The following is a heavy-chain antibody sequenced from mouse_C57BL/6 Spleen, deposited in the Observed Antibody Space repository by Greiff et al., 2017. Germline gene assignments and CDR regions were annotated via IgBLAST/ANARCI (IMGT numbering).Heavy chain of an antibody. D-gene: IGHD1-1*01. J-gene: IGHJ2*01. CDR1: GFNIKDDY. CDR2: IDPENGDT. CDR3: TTLVAHGY. V-gene: IGHV14-4*01. Sequence: EVQLQQSGAELVRPGASVKLSCTASGFNIKDDYMHWVKQRPEQGLEWIGWIDPENGDTEYASKFQGKATITADTTSNTAYLQLSSLTSEDTAVYYCTTLVAHGYWGQGTTLTVSS.